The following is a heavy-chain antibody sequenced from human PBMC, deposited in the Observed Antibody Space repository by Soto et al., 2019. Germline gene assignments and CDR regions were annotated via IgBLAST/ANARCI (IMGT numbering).Heavy chain of an antibody. CDR2: IWYDGSNK. CDR1: GFTFSSYG. D-gene: IGHD3-22*01. V-gene: IGHV3-33*01. J-gene: IGHJ4*02. CDR3: ARDPPHRGRSGYRFDY. Sequence: QVQLVESGGGVVQPGTSLRLSCAASGFTFSSYGMHWVRQAPGKGLEWVTLIWYDGSNKYYADSVKGRFTISRDNSKNTVHLQMNSLRVEDTAMYYCARDPPHRGRSGYRFDYWGQGILVTVSS.